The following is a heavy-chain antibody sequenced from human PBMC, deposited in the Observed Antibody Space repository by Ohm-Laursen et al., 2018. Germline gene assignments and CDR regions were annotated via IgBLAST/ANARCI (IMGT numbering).Heavy chain of an antibody. D-gene: IGHD6-13*01. V-gene: IGHV3-30*18. Sequence: RSLRLSCAASGFTFSSYGMHWVRQAPGKGLEWVAVISYDGSNKYYADSVKGRFTISRDNSKNTLYLQMNSLRAEDTAVYYCAKHSSSWVDYWGQGTLVTVSS. CDR2: ISYDGSNK. J-gene: IGHJ4*01. CDR3: AKHSSSWVDY. CDR1: GFTFSSYG.